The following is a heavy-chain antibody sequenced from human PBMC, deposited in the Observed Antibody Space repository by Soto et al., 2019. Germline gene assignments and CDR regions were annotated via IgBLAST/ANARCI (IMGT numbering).Heavy chain of an antibody. V-gene: IGHV5-51*07. CDR1: EYSFTSYW. J-gene: IGHJ5*02. CDR2: IYPDDSDT. Sequence: GAPQKISSKGSEYSFTSYWMGWVHQMPGKGLEWMGIIYPDDSDTRYSPSFQGQVTISAEKSITTAYLQWSSLTASNAAMYYCARLPAAITIFGVVTGNWFDPWGQGTLVTVSS. D-gene: IGHD3-3*01. CDR3: ARLPAAITIFGVVTGNWFDP.